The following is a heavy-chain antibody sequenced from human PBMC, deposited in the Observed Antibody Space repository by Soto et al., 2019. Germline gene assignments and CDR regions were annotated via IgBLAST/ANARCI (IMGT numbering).Heavy chain of an antibody. Sequence: GGSLRLSCAASGLTFSDYYMIWIRQATGKGLEWVSYISSSGSTIYYADSVKGRFTISRDNAKNSLYLQMNSLRAEDTAVYYCARSDLGWGKTYFDYWGQGTLVTVSS. D-gene: IGHD3-10*01. V-gene: IGHV3-11*01. CDR2: ISSSGSTI. CDR3: ARSDLGWGKTYFDY. J-gene: IGHJ4*02. CDR1: GLTFSDYY.